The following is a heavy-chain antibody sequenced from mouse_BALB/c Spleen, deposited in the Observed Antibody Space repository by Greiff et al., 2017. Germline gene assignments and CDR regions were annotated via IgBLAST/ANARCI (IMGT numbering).Heavy chain of an antibody. V-gene: IGHV7-3*02. CDR1: GFTFTDYY. CDR2: IRNKANGYTT. J-gene: IGHJ2*01. CDR3: ARDILD. Sequence: EVQRVESGGGLVQPGGSLRLSCATSGFTFTDYYMSWVRQPPGKALEWLGFIRNKANGYTTEYSASVKGRFTISRDNSQSILYLQMNTLRAEDSATYYCARDILDWGQGTTLTVSS.